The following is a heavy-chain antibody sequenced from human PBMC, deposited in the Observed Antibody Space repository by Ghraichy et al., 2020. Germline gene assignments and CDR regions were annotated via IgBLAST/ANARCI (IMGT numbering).Heavy chain of an antibody. Sequence: SQTLSLTCAVSGDPFSGFFWNWIRQPPGKGLEWIGQINDSGNTKYNPSLKSRVTISVDTSKNQIFLNLTDVSAADTAFYYCARRQLRYFDGLLPFEFWGQGSLVAVSS. CDR2: INDSGNT. D-gene: IGHD3-9*01. V-gene: IGHV4-34*01. J-gene: IGHJ4*02. CDR3: ARRQLRYFDGLLPFEF. CDR1: GDPFSGFF.